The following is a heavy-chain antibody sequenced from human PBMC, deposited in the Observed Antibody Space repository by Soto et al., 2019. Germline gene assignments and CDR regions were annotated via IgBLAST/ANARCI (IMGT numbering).Heavy chain of an antibody. J-gene: IGHJ3*02. Sequence: PGGSLRLSCAASGFTFSTYSMNWVRQAPGKGLEWVSYINSSSSNINYADSVKGRFTISRDNAKNSLYLQMNSLRAEDTAVYYCARRKDYVIFTGYYEAVGAFDIWGQGKMVTVSS. D-gene: IGHD3-9*01. V-gene: IGHV3-48*01. CDR3: ARRKDYVIFTGYYEAVGAFDI. CDR2: INSSSSNI. CDR1: GFTFSTYS.